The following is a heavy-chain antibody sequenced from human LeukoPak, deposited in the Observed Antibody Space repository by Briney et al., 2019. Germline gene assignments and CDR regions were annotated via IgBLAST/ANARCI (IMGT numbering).Heavy chain of an antibody. CDR3: AKDSKIVGATFRSYHYMDV. CDR2: IRGSGDRT. CDR1: GFTFSSYA. J-gene: IGHJ6*03. D-gene: IGHD1-26*01. Sequence: PGRALRLSCAASGFTFSSYAMHGVRQAPGKGREWVSAIRGSGDRTHYADSVKGRFTISRDNSKNTLYLQMNILRAEDTAVYHCAKDSKIVGATFRSYHYMDVWGKGTAVTVSS. V-gene: IGHV3-23*01.